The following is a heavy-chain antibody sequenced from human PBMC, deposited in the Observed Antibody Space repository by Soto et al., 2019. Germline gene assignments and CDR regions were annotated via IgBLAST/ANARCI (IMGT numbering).Heavy chain of an antibody. CDR3: ARGYIVATTDNWFDP. D-gene: IGHD5-12*01. J-gene: IGHJ5*02. Sequence: ASVKVSCKASGYTFTSYAMHWVRQAPGQRLEWMGWINAGNGNTKYSQKFQGRVTITRDTSASTAYMELSSLRSEDTAVYYCARGYIVATTDNWFDPWGQGTLVTVSS. CDR2: INAGNGNT. V-gene: IGHV1-3*01. CDR1: GYTFTSYA.